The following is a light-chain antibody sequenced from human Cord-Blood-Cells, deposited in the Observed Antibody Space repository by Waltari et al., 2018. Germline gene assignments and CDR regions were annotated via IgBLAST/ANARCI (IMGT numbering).Light chain of an antibody. CDR1: SSDVGGYNS. V-gene: IGLV2-14*01. CDR2: DVS. J-gene: IGLJ2*01. Sequence: QSALTQPASVSGSPGQSITISCTGNSSDVGGYNSVSWYQQHPGKAPKLMIYDVSNRPSGVSNRFSGSKSGNTASLTISGLQAEDEADYYCSSYTSSSTLPVFGGGTKLTVL. CDR3: SSYTSSSTLPV.